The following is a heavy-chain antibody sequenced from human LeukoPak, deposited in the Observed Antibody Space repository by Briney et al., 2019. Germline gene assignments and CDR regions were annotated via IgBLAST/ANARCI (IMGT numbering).Heavy chain of an antibody. V-gene: IGHV1-2*06. CDR2: INPNSGGT. CDR3: ARDQGPGSYCSSTSCYRNNWFDP. Sequence: ASAKVSCKASGYTFTGYYMHWVRQAPGQGLEWMGRINPNSGGTNYAQKFQGRVTMTRDTSISTAYMELSRLRSDDTAVYYCARDQGPGSYCSSTSCYRNNWFDPWGQGTLVTVSS. CDR1: GYTFTGYY. J-gene: IGHJ5*02. D-gene: IGHD2-2*01.